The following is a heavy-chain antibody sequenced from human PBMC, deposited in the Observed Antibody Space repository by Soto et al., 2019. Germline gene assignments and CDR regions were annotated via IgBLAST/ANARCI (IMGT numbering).Heavy chain of an antibody. J-gene: IGHJ6*03. CDR3: ANGGGTGTAGYYYYYMDV. CDR1: GFTFSSYG. Sequence: PGGSLRLSCAASGFTFSSYGMHWVRQAPGKGLEWVAVISYDGSNKYYADSVKGRFTISRDNSKNTLYLQMNSLRAEDTAVYYCANGGGTGTAGYYYYYMDVWGKGTTVTVS. V-gene: IGHV3-30*18. CDR2: ISYDGSNK. D-gene: IGHD1-7*01.